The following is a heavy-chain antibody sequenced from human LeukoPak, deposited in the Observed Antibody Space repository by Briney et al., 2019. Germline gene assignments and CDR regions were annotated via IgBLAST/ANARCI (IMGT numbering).Heavy chain of an antibody. V-gene: IGHV3-30*02. D-gene: IGHD4-17*01. CDR3: AKDRDYGDYPSAYYYYMDV. CDR1: GFTFSTYG. Sequence: GGSLRLSCAASGFTFSTYGIHWVRQAPGKGLEWVSFIRDDGTNKWYADSVKGRFTISRDNSKNMLYLQMNSLRAEDTAVYHCAKDRDYGDYPSAYYYYMDVWGKGTPVTVSS. CDR2: IRDDGTNK. J-gene: IGHJ6*03.